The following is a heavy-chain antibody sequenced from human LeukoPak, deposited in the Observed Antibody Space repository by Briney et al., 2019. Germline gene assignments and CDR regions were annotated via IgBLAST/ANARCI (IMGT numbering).Heavy chain of an antibody. CDR2: IIPIFGTA. Sequence: SVKVSCKASGGTFSSYAISWVRQAPGQGLEWMGGIIPIFGTANYAQKIQGRATITTDDSTRTAYMEMSSLRSEDTAVYYCARDGAGDGYNYGYWGQGTLVTVSS. J-gene: IGHJ4*02. CDR1: GGTFSSYA. V-gene: IGHV1-69*05. CDR3: ARDGAGDGYNYGY. D-gene: IGHD5-24*01.